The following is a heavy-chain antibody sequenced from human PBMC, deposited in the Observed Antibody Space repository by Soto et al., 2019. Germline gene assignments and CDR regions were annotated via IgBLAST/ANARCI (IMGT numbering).Heavy chain of an antibody. V-gene: IGHV3-30*18. D-gene: IGHD2-8*01. CDR1: GFTFNSYG. CDR2: ISYDGNHI. CDR3: EKDVGYCTNGVCLYNWFDP. Sequence: PGGSLRLSCAASGFTFNSYGIHWVRQAPGKXLEWVAVISYDGNHIYYGDSVQGRFTISRDNSKNTIYLQMNSLRAEDTAVYYCEKDVGYCTNGVCLYNWFDPWGQGALVTV. J-gene: IGHJ5*02.